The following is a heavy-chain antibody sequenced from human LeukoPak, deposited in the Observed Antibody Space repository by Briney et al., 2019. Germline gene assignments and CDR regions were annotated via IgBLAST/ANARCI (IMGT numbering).Heavy chain of an antibody. CDR2: INHSGST. CDR1: GGSISSGDYY. J-gene: IGHJ4*02. V-gene: IGHV4-39*07. CDR3: ARGQYYDSSGYYGTGGQGIDY. Sequence: SETLSLTCTVSGGSISSGDYYWSWIRQPPGKGLEWIGEINHSGSTNYNPSLKSRVTISVDTSKNQFSLKLSSVTAADTAVYYCARGQYYDSSGYYGTGGQGIDYWGQGTLVTVSS. D-gene: IGHD3-22*01.